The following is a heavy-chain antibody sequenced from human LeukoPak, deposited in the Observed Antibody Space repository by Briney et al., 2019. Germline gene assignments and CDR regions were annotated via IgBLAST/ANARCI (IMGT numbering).Heavy chain of an antibody. V-gene: IGHV1-18*01. CDR3: AIEGYDILTGYSTPDY. CDR2: ISAYNGNT. CDR1: GYTFTSYG. J-gene: IGHJ4*02. Sequence: GGSVKVSCKASGYTFTSYGISWVRQAPGQGVEWMGWISAYNGNTNYAQKLRGRVTMTTDTSTSTAYMKLRSLRSDDTAVYYCAIEGYDILTGYSTPDYWGQGTLVTVSS. D-gene: IGHD3-9*01.